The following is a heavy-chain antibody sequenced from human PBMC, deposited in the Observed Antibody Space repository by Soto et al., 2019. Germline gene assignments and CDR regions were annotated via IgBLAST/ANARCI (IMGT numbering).Heavy chain of an antibody. V-gene: IGHV1-2*02. CDR3: ARGGREVPRIPYDT. CDR1: GYTFTDYY. CDR2: INPNVGGT. J-gene: IGHJ5*02. Sequence: QVHLVQSGAEVKKPGASVYVSCKASGYTFTDYYVHWVRQAPGQGLEWMGWINPNVGGTNYARKCQGRLTMTRDTSISTVYMQLTRLGPDDTARYYCARGGREVPRIPYDTWGQGTLVTVSS. D-gene: IGHD3-16*01.